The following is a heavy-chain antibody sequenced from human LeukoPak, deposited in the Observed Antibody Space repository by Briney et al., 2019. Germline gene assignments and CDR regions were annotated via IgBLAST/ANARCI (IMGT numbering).Heavy chain of an antibody. CDR2: IRDSGET. V-gene: IGHV3-66*03. Sequence: PGGSLRLSCAGSGFSVSNYDMSWGRQAPGKGLEWVSLIRDSGETFYSDSVKCRFTISLDNAKNTMYPQMNRLRLDDTAVYLCAGDRAVTQDWVEFDPWGQGTLVTDSS. CDR1: GFSVSNYD. D-gene: IGHD2-15*01. J-gene: IGHJ5*02. CDR3: AGDRAVTQDWVEFDP.